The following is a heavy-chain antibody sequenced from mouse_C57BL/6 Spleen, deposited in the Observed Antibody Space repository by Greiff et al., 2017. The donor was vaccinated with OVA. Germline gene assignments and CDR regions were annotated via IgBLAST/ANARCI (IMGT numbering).Heavy chain of an antibody. CDR1: GFTFTNSY. CDR2: IDPGNGNT. V-gene: IGHV14-3*01. J-gene: IGHJ1*03. CDR3: ASDYYEEGYFDV. Sequence: EVQLQQSVAELVRPGASVKLSCTASGFTFTNSYMHWVKQRPEQGLEWIGRIDPGNGNTKYNPKFKGKATITADTSSNTAYLELSSLTSEDTAIYYCASDYYEEGYFDVWGTGTTVTVSS. D-gene: IGHD1-1*01.